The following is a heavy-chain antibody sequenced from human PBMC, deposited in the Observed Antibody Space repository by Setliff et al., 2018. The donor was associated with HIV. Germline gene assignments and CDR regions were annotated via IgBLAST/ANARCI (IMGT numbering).Heavy chain of an antibody. J-gene: IGHJ6*03. CDR3: ARRSHVSFNFYMDV. CDR1: AYSFSKYG. D-gene: IGHD1-26*01. V-gene: IGHV1-46*01. Sequence: ASVKVSCKASAYSFSKYGISWVRQAPGQGLDWMGVINPTGGSTTYAQKFQGRVTMTRDTSTGTVYMELSSLRSEDTALYYCARRSHVSFNFYMDVWGKGTTVTVSS. CDR2: INPTGGST.